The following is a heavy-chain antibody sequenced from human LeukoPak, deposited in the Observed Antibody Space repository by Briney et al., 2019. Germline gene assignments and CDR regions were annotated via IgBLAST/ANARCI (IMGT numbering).Heavy chain of an antibody. Sequence: SETLSLTCTVSGGSISSYYWSWIRQPPGKGLEWIGYIYYSGSTNYKPSLKSRVTISVDTSKNQFSLKLSSVTAADTAVYYCARSLQAFDYWGQGTLVTVSS. CDR2: IYYSGST. J-gene: IGHJ4*02. D-gene: IGHD4-11*01. V-gene: IGHV4-59*12. CDR3: ARSLQAFDY. CDR1: GGSISSYY.